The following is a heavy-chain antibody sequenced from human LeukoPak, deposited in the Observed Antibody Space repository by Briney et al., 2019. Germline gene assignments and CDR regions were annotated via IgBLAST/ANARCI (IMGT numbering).Heavy chain of an antibody. V-gene: IGHV1-69*06. D-gene: IGHD6-13*01. CDR2: IIPIFGTA. CDR1: GGTFSSYA. CDR3: ARGAAAGLVFDY. J-gene: IGHJ4*02. Sequence: GASVKVPCKASGGTFSSYAINWVRQAPGQGLEWMGGIIPIFGTANYAQKFQGRVTITADKSTSTAYMELSSLRSEDTAVYYCARGAAAGLVFDYWGQGTLVTVSS.